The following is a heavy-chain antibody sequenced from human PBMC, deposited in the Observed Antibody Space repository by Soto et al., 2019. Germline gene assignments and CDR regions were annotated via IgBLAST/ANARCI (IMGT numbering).Heavy chain of an antibody. CDR3: ARAPYDFWSGYYMDY. CDR1: GFTFSTYG. Sequence: ESGGGVVQPGRSLRLSCAASGFTFSTYGMHWVRQAPGKGLEWVAVIWYDGSNKYYADSVEGRFTISRDNSKNTLYLQMNSLRAEDTAVYYCARAPYDFWSGYYMDYWGQGTLVTVSS. J-gene: IGHJ4*02. CDR2: IWYDGSNK. V-gene: IGHV3-33*01. D-gene: IGHD3-3*01.